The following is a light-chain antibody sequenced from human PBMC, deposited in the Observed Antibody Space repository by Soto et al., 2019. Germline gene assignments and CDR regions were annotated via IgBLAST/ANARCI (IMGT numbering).Light chain of an antibody. J-gene: IGKJ1*01. CDR2: KAS. CDR3: QQYNSYSWT. V-gene: IGKV1-5*03. Sequence: DIQMTQSPSTLSASVGDRVTITCRASQSISSWLAWYQQKPGKPPKLLIYKASSLESGVPSRFSGSGSGTEFTLTISSLQPDDFATYYCQQYNSYSWTFGQGTKVEIK. CDR1: QSISSW.